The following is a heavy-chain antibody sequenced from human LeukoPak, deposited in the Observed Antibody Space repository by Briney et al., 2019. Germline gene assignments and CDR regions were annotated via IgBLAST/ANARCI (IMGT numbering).Heavy chain of an antibody. V-gene: IGHV4-34*01. CDR2: IHHSGST. J-gene: IGHJ5*02. D-gene: IGHD2/OR15-2a*01. CDR1: GGSFSGYY. Sequence: PSETLSLTCAVYGGSFSGYYWTWIRQPPGKGLEWIGEIHHSGSTNYNPSLRSRLTISVDTSRNQFSLKLSSVTAADTAVYYCARHDCDSSRCSVNWFDPWGQGTLVTVSS. CDR3: ARHDCDSSRCSVNWFDP.